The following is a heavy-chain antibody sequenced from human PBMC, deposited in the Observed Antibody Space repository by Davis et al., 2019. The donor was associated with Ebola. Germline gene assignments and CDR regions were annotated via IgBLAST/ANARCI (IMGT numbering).Heavy chain of an antibody. CDR3: ARDRYYGSGSRRKIWGMDV. D-gene: IGHD3-10*01. CDR2: IRSKAYGGTT. V-gene: IGHV3-49*04. J-gene: IGHJ6*02. Sequence: GVLRLSCTASGFTFGDYAMSWVRQAPGKGLEWVGFIRSKAYGGTTEYAASVKGRFTISRDNAKNSLYLQMNSLRAEDTAVYYCARDRYYGSGSRRKIWGMDVWGQGTTVTVSS. CDR1: GFTFGDYA.